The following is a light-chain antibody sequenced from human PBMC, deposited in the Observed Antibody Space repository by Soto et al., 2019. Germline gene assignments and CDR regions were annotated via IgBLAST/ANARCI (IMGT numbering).Light chain of an antibody. V-gene: IGLV2-14*01. J-gene: IGLJ1*01. CDR2: EVS. CDR3: SSYTSSSTPHV. CDR1: SSDGGGYNY. Sequence: QSALTQPASVSGSPGQSITISCTGTSSDGGGYNYVSWYQQHPGKAPKLMIYEVSNRPSGVSNRFSGSKSGNTASLTISGLQAEDEAYYYCSSYTSSSTPHVFGTGTKVTVL.